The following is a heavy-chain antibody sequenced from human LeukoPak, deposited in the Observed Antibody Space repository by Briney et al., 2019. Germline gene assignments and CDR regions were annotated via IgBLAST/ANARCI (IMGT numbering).Heavy chain of an antibody. CDR2: IYYSGST. J-gene: IGHJ4*02. D-gene: IGHD4-23*01. Sequence: PSETLSLTCTVSGGSISSYYWSWIRQPPGKGLEWIGYIYYSGSTNYNPSLKSRVTISVDTSKNQFSLKLSSVTAADTTVYYCARHVSYGGNSLYYFDYWGQGTLVTVSS. CDR3: ARHVSYGGNSLYYFDY. CDR1: GGSISSYY. V-gene: IGHV4-59*08.